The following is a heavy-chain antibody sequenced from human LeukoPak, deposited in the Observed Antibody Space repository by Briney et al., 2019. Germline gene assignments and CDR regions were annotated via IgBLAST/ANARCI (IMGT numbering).Heavy chain of an antibody. CDR2: INPSGGST. Sequence: GASVKVSCKASGYTFTSYYMHWVRQAPGQGLEWMGIINPSGGSTSYAQKFQGRVTMTRDTSTSTVYMELSSLRSEDTAVYYCARAYPPEDIVRGATPEYYFDYWGQGTLVTVSS. V-gene: IGHV1-46*01. CDR3: ARAYPPEDIVRGATPEYYFDY. CDR1: GYTFTSYY. D-gene: IGHD3-10*01. J-gene: IGHJ4*02.